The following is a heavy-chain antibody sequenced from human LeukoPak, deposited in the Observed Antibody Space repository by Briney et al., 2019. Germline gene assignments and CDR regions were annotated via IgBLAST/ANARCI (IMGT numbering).Heavy chain of an antibody. V-gene: IGHV4-34*01. J-gene: IGHJ5*02. D-gene: IGHD3-10*01. Sequence: SETLSPTCAVYGGSFSGYYWSWIRQPPGKGLEWIGEINHSGSTNYNPSLKSRVTISVDTSKNQFSLKLSSVTAADTAVYYCAREVLLWFGELSYNWFDPWGQGTLVTVSS. CDR3: AREVLLWFGELSYNWFDP. CDR2: INHSGST. CDR1: GGSFSGYY.